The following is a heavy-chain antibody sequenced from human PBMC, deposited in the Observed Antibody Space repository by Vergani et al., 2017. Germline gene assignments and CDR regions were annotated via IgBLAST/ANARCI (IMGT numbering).Heavy chain of an antibody. CDR2: IKSTFDRGTT. Sequence: DVRLVESGGGVVQPGGSLRLSCVASGFSFRNAWMNWVRRTPGKGLEWVGRIKSTFDRGTTDYAAAVKGRFTISRDDSKNTLFLQMNGLKTEDIGVYYCTTDPRYCGDGSCYWLRDHHYYGMDVWGQGTTVTVSS. CDR1: GFSFRNAW. D-gene: IGHD2-21*01. J-gene: IGHJ6*02. V-gene: IGHV3-15*07. CDR3: TTDPRYCGDGSCYWLRDHHYYGMDV.